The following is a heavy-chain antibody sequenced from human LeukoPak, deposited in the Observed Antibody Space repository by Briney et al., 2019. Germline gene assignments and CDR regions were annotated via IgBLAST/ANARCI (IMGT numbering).Heavy chain of an antibody. CDR3: VTDGDKWNNFEY. J-gene: IGHJ4*02. CDR2: INKDGNDQ. D-gene: IGHD1-1*01. CDR1: GISISNFW. V-gene: IGHV3-7*01. Sequence: PGGSLRLSGAASGISISNFWMHWVRQAPGKGLEWVAIINKDGNDQKYVDSVKGRFTLSRDNAKNSVYLQMNSLRAEDTALYYCVTDGDKWNNFEYWGQGTLVTVSP.